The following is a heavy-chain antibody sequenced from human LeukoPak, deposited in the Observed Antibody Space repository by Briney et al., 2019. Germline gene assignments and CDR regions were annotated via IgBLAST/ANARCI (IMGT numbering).Heavy chain of an antibody. CDR3: AKITVATTPNY. CDR1: GLTFSSYA. Sequence: GESLRLSCAASGLTFSSYAMNWVRQASGKGLEWVSGITDNGRKTYYADSVKGRFSISRDNSKNTLYLQMSDLRAEDTAVYYCAKITVATTPNYWGQGTLVTVSS. CDR2: ITDNGRKT. J-gene: IGHJ4*02. D-gene: IGHD3-10*01. V-gene: IGHV3-23*01.